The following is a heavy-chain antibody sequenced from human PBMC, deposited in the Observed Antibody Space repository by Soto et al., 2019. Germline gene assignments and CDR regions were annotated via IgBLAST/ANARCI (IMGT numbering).Heavy chain of an antibody. D-gene: IGHD6-13*01. CDR3: AREIAALAFFDY. Sequence: SETLSLTCTVSGGSISSYYWSWIRQPPGKGLEWIGYIYYSGSTNYNPSLKSRVTISVDTSKNQFSLKLSSVTAADTAVYYCAREIAALAFFDYWGQGTLVTVSS. CDR2: IYYSGST. J-gene: IGHJ4*02. CDR1: GGSISSYY. V-gene: IGHV4-59*01.